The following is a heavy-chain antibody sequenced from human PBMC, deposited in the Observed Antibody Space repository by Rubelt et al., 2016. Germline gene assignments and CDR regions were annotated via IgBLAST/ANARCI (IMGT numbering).Heavy chain of an antibody. Sequence: QLQLQESGPGLVKPSETLSLTCTVSGGSISSSSYYWGWIRQPPGKGLEWIGSVYYSGKTYSNPSLKSRVTISGDTSENRCSLKVNPVTAAETAVYYCARNFGDYGGSSDYWGQGTLVTVSS. V-gene: IGHV4-39*07. J-gene: IGHJ4*02. D-gene: IGHD4-23*01. CDR3: ARNFGDYGGSSDY. CDR2: VYYSGKT. CDR1: GGSISSSSYY.